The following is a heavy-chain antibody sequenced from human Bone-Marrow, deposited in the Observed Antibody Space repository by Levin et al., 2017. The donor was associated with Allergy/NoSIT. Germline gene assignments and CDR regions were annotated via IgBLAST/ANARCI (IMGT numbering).Heavy chain of an antibody. CDR1: GGSISSYY. Sequence: SETLSLTCTVSGGSISSYYWSWIRQPPGKGLEWIGYIYYSGSTNYNPSLKSRVTISVDTSKNQFSLKLSSVTAADTAVYYCARATNFGRFDYWGQGTLVTVSS. CDR3: ARATNFGRFDY. D-gene: IGHD1/OR15-1a*01. J-gene: IGHJ4*02. V-gene: IGHV4-59*01. CDR2: IYYSGST.